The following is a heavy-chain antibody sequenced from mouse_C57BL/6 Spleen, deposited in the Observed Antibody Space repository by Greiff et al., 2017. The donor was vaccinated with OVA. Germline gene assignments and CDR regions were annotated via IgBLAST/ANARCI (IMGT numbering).Heavy chain of an antibody. CDR1: GFTFSDYG. D-gene: IGHD1-1*01. V-gene: IGHV5-9-1*02. Sequence: EVKLVESGGGLVKPGGSLKLSCAASGFTFSDYGMHWVRQAPEKRLEWVAYISSGGDYIYYADTVKGRFTISRDNARNTLYLQMSSLKSEDTAMYYCTRGGYGSSYLYYYAMDYWGQGTSVTVSS. J-gene: IGHJ4*01. CDR2: ISSGGDYI. CDR3: TRGGYGSSYLYYYAMDY.